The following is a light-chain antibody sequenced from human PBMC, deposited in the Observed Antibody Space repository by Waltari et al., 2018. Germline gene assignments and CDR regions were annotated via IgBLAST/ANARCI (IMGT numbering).Light chain of an antibody. CDR1: QDIRHD. J-gene: IGKJ3*01. CDR2: GAS. CDR3: LQHTNYPFT. Sequence: DIQMTQSPSSLSASIGNRVTITCRASQDIRHDLGWFQQKPGEAPRRLIYGASTLQTGVPSRFSGSGSGTDFTLTIASLQPEDFATYYCLQHTNYPFTFGPGTKVDVK. V-gene: IGKV1-17*01.